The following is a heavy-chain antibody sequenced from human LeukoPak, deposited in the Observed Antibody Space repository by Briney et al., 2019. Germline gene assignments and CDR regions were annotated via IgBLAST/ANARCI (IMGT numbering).Heavy chain of an antibody. Sequence: PGGSLRLSCAAPGFTFSDYYMSWIRQAPGKGLEWVSYISSSGSTIYYADSVKGRFTISRDNAKNSLYLQMNSLRAEDTAVYHCARWGYSGYYFDYWGQGTLVTVSS. CDR2: ISSSGSTI. D-gene: IGHD5-12*01. CDR3: ARWGYSGYYFDY. V-gene: IGHV3-11*01. J-gene: IGHJ4*02. CDR1: GFTFSDYY.